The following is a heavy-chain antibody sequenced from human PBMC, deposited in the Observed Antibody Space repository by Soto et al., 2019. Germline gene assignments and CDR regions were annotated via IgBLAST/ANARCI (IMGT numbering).Heavy chain of an antibody. CDR1: GFTFSSYW. J-gene: IGHJ6*02. D-gene: IGHD3-10*01. V-gene: IGHV3-7*01. CDR2: IKQDGSEK. CDR3: AKSMVRGPYYYGMDV. Sequence: GGSLRLSCAASGFTFSSYWMSWVRQAPGKGLEWVANIKQDGSEKYYVDSVKGRFTISRDNAKNSLYLQMNSLRAEDTAVYYCAKSMVRGPYYYGMDVWGQGTTVTSP.